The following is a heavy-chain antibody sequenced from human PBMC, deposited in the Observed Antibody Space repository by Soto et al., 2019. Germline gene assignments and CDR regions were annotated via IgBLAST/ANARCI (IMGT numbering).Heavy chain of an antibody. V-gene: IGHV3-48*02. D-gene: IGHD2-21*01. CDR1: GFTVSDYS. Sequence: GGSLRLSCAASGFTVSDYSVNWVRQAPGKGLEWISYISSSGDLLLYADSVKGRFTIARDIAKNSLYLQMDSLRDEDSAVYYCATWAIAVGGEGFWGQGTLVTVSS. CDR2: ISSSGDLL. CDR3: ATWAIAVGGEGF. J-gene: IGHJ4*02.